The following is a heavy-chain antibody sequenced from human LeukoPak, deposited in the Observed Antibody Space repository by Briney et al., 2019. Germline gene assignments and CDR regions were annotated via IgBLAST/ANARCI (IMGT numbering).Heavy chain of an antibody. D-gene: IGHD2-2*01. CDR2: ISAYNGNT. CDR3: ARVGYCSSTSCYDYYYYYMDV. CDR1: GYTFTSYG. V-gene: IGHV1-18*01. J-gene: IGHJ6*03. Sequence: SVKVSCKASGYTFTSYGISWVRQAPGQGLEWMGWISAYNGNTKYAEKLQGRVTMTTDTSTSTAYMELRSLRPDDTAVYYCARVGYCSSTSCYDYYYYYMDVWSKGTTVTVSS.